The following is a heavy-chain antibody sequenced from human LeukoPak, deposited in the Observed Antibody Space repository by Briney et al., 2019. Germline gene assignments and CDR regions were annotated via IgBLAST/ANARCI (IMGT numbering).Heavy chain of an antibody. CDR1: GGSFSGYY. V-gene: IGHV4-34*01. CDR2: INYSGST. J-gene: IGHJ5*02. D-gene: IGHD4-17*01. Sequence: SETLSLTCAVYGGSFSGYYWSWIRQPPGKGLEWIGEINYSGSTNYNPSLKSRVTISVDTSKNQFSLKLSSVTAADTAVYYCAREFYGDYGWFDPWGQGTLVTVSS. CDR3: AREFYGDYGWFDP.